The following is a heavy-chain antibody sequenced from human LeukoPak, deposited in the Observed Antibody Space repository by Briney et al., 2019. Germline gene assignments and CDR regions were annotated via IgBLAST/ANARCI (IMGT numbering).Heavy chain of an antibody. J-gene: IGHJ4*02. CDR1: GFTFSSYW. CDR3: ARDLSAKDDY. Sequence: GGSLRLSCAASGFTFSSYWMNWVRQAPGKGLEWVANIEQDGSKKYYVDSVKGRFTISRDNAKNSLYLQMNSLRADDTAVYYCARDLSAKDDYWGQGTLVTVSP. CDR2: IEQDGSKK. V-gene: IGHV3-7*01.